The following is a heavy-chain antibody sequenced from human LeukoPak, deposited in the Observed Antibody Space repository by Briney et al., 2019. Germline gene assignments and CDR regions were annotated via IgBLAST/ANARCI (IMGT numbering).Heavy chain of an antibody. CDR1: GGSISSGGYS. Sequence: SQTLSLTCAVSGGSISSGGYSWSWIRQPPGKGVEWIGYIYHSGSTYYNPSLKSRVTISVDRSKNQFSLKLSSVTAADTAVYYCARGYDYDSSGYAYWGQGTLVIVSS. D-gene: IGHD3-22*01. V-gene: IGHV4-30-2*01. J-gene: IGHJ4*02. CDR3: ARGYDYDSSGYAY. CDR2: IYHSGST.